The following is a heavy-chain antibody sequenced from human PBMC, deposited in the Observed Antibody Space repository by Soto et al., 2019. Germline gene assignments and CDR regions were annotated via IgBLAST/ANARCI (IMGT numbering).Heavy chain of an antibody. J-gene: IGHJ4*02. D-gene: IGHD1-1*01. CDR1: GFIFSSFT. V-gene: IGHV3-21*01. CDR3: VRGDDRVD. Sequence: GGSLRLSCVGSGFIFSSFTMTWVRQAPGMGLQYLASISKSSSLIYYADSVRGRFIISRDNSKDSVFLQMYSLRAEDTAMYYCVRGDDRVDWGQGTLAPVSS. CDR2: ISKSSSLI.